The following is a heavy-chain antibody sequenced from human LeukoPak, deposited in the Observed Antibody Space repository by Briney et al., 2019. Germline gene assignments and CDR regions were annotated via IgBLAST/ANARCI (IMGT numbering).Heavy chain of an antibody. D-gene: IGHD4-23*01. J-gene: IGHJ3*02. CDR3: ARGAYGGKAAFDI. CDR1: GGSISSDSQY. V-gene: IGHV4-61*02. CDR2: IFSSGST. Sequence: PSETLSLTCTVSGGSISSDSQYWSWNPQPAGQGLEGIGRIFSSGSTHYNHSLKSRVTISLDTPKSQFALKLTSVTAAITAVYYCARGAYGGKAAFDIWGQGTMGTVSS.